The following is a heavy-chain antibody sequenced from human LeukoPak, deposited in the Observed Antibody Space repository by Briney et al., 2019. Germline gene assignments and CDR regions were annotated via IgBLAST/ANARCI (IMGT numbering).Heavy chain of an antibody. Sequence: PSQTLSLTFTVSGGSISNAAYYWSWIRQHPGKGLEWIGYIYYSGSTYYNPSLKSRVTISVDTSMNQFSLEVNSVTAADMAVYYCARVEAATTNPRFDYWGQGTLVTVSS. CDR3: ARVEAATTNPRFDY. J-gene: IGHJ4*02. D-gene: IGHD5-24*01. V-gene: IGHV4-31*03. CDR2: IYYSGST. CDR1: GGSISNAAYY.